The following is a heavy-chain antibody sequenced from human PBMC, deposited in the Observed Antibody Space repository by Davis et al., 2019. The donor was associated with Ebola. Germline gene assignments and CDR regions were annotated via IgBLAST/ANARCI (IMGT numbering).Heavy chain of an antibody. CDR3: ARERDYYDSSGYQVGRYFDY. D-gene: IGHD3-22*01. V-gene: IGHV4-34*01. Sequence: SETLSLTCAVYGGSFSGYYWSWIRQPLGKGLEWIGEINHSGSTNYNPSLKSRVTISVDTSKNQFSLKLSSVTAADTAVYYCARERDYYDSSGYQVGRYFDYWGQGTLVTVSS. CDR1: GGSFSGYY. CDR2: INHSGST. J-gene: IGHJ4*02.